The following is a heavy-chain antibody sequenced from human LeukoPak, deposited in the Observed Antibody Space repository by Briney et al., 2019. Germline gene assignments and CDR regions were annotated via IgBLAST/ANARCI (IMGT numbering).Heavy chain of an antibody. J-gene: IGHJ4*02. CDR3: ARSAYTTGTTYDY. CDR1: GYTFTSYD. CDR2: MNPNSGNT. Sequence: ASVKVSCTASGYTFTSYDINWVRQATGQGLEWMGWMNPNSGNTGYAQKFQGRVTMTRNTSISTAYMELSSLRSEDTAVYYCARSAYTTGTTYDYWGQGTLVTVSS. D-gene: IGHD1-1*01. V-gene: IGHV1-8*01.